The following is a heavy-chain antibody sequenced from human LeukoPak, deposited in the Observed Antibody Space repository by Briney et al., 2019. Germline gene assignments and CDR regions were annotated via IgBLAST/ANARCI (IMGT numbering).Heavy chain of an antibody. CDR2: ISYDGSNK. Sequence: GGSLRLSCAVSGFSLSSYQMNWVRQAPGKGLEWVAVISYDGSNKYYADSVKGRFTISRDNSKNTLYLQMNSLRAEDTAVYYCAKLPFPWLVRGGIDYWGQGTLVTVSS. CDR1: GFSLSSYQ. CDR3: AKLPFPWLVRGGIDY. D-gene: IGHD6-19*01. V-gene: IGHV3-30*18. J-gene: IGHJ4*02.